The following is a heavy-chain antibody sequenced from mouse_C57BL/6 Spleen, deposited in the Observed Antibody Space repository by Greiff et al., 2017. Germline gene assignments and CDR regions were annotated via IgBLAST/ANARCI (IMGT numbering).Heavy chain of an antibody. D-gene: IGHD1-1*01. CDR1: GYTFTSYW. Sequence: QVQLQQPGAELVRPGTSVKLSCKASGYTFTSYWMHWVKQRPGQGLEWIGVIDPSDSYTNYNQKFKGKATLTVDTSSSTAYMQLSSLTSEDSAVYYCASRLYYGSRSYAMDYWGQGTSVTVSS. J-gene: IGHJ4*01. CDR2: IDPSDSYT. CDR3: ASRLYYGSRSYAMDY. V-gene: IGHV1-59*01.